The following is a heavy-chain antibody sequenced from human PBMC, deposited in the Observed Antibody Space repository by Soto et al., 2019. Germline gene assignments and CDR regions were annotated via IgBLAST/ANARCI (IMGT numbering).Heavy chain of an antibody. CDR1: GFTFTSSA. CDR2: IVVGSGNT. CDR3: AADVSQDSSVLDY. V-gene: IGHV1-58*01. Sequence: SVKVSCKASGFTFTSSAVQWVRQARGQRLEWIGWIVVGSGNTNYAQKFQERVTITRGMSTSTAYMELSSLRSEDTAVYYCAADVSQDSSVLDYWGQGTLVTVSS. J-gene: IGHJ4*02. D-gene: IGHD3-22*01.